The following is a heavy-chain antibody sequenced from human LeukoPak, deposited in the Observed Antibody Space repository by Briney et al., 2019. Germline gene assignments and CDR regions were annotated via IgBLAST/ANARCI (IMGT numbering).Heavy chain of an antibody. J-gene: IGHJ4*02. D-gene: IGHD1-26*01. CDR3: AKSTDSYSGSYLDY. Sequence: TGGSLRLSCAASVFTLSSYRMRWVRQALCKGLEWVAVISYDGTNNYYADSVKGRFTISRDNSKNTLYLQMNSLRAEDTAVYYCAKSTDSYSGSYLDYWGQGTLVTVSS. CDR1: VFTLSSYR. V-gene: IGHV3-30*18. CDR2: ISYDGTNN.